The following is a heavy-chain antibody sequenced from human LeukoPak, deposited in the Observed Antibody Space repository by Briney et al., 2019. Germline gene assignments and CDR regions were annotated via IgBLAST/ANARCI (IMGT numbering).Heavy chain of an antibody. CDR3: ARGIHNSCDY. V-gene: IGHV3-7*05. D-gene: IGHD6-6*01. Sequence: VGSLRLSCAASGVTFSSHRMNCGRQAPGERLEWVSNINPDVSGKYYVDSVKGRFSISRHSAKRSMYLQMDSLRAEDTAVYYCARGIHNSCDYWGQGALVTVS. J-gene: IGHJ4*02. CDR2: INPDVSGK. CDR1: GVTFSSHR.